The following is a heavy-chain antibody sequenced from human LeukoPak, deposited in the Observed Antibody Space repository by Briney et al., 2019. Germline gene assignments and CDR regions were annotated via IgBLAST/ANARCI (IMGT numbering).Heavy chain of an antibody. D-gene: IGHD6-13*01. V-gene: IGHV4-34*01. CDR2: INHSGSA. CDR3: ARNLGYSSSWTPDY. Sequence: SETLSLTCAVYGGSFSGYYWSWIRQPPGKGLEWIGEINHSGSANYNPSLKSRVTISVDTSKNQFSLKLSSVTAADTAVYYCARNLGYSSSWTPDYWGQGTLVTVSS. CDR1: GGSFSGYY. J-gene: IGHJ4*02.